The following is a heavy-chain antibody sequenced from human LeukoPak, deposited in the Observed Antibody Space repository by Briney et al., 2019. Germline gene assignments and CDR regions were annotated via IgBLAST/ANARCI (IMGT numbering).Heavy chain of an antibody. CDR3: ARDSGRYCSSTSCYTLGYYYYGMDV. Sequence: SVKVSCKASGGTFSSYAISWVRQAPGQGLEWMGGIIPNFGTANYAQKFQGRVTITADESTSTAYMELSSLRSEDTAVYYCARDSGRYCSSTSCYTLGYYYYGMDVWGQGTTVTVSS. D-gene: IGHD2-2*02. CDR1: GGTFSSYA. V-gene: IGHV1-69*13. J-gene: IGHJ6*02. CDR2: IIPNFGTA.